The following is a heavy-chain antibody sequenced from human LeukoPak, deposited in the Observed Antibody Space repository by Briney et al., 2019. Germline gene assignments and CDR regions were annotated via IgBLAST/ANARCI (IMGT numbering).Heavy chain of an antibody. CDR3: ARVLYSSGWYFDY. V-gene: IGHV1-69*05. CDR1: GGTFSSYA. Sequence: GASVKVSCKASGGTFSSYAISWVRQAPGQGLEWMGGIIPIFGTANYAQKFQGRVTITTDESTSTAYMELSSPRSEDTAVYYCARVLYSSGWYFDYWGQGTLVTVSS. CDR2: IIPIFGTA. J-gene: IGHJ4*02. D-gene: IGHD6-19*01.